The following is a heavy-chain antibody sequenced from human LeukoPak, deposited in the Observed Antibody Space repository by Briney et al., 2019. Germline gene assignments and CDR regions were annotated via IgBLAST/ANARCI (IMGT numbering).Heavy chain of an antibody. CDR1: GGSFSGYY. D-gene: IGHD6-19*01. Sequence: PSETLSLTCAVYGGSFSGYYWSWIRQPPGKGLEWIGEINHSGSTNYNPSLKSRVTISVDTSKNQFSLKLSSVTAADTAVYYCARAKLFRGWYRNNYYYYGMDVWGQGTTVTVSS. CDR2: INHSGST. J-gene: IGHJ6*02. V-gene: IGHV4-34*01. CDR3: ARAKLFRGWYRNNYYYYGMDV.